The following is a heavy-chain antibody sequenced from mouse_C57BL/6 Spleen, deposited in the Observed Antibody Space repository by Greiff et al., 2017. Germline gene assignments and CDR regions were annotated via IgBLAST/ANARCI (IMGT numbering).Heavy chain of an antibody. V-gene: IGHV5-4*01. CDR3: ARDHSSGPFDD. Sequence: EVKLMESGGGLVKPGGSLKLSCAASGFTFSSYAMSWVRQTPEKRLEWVATISDGGSYTSSPDNVKGRFTISRDNAKNNLYLQMSQLKSEETAMYYCARDHSSGPFDDWGQGTTLTVSS. J-gene: IGHJ2*01. CDR2: ISDGGSYT. CDR1: GFTFSSYA. D-gene: IGHD3-2*02.